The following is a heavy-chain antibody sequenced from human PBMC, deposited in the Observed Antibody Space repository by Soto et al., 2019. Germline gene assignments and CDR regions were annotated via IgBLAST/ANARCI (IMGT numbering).Heavy chain of an antibody. CDR3: ARDQSGDADF. CDR1: GDSIKSNY. V-gene: IGHV4-4*07. D-gene: IGHD7-27*01. J-gene: IGHJ3*01. CDR2: ISASGTP. Sequence: PSETLSLTCTVTGDSIKSNYWNWTRQSAERGLEWIGRISASGTPTYIPSLKGRITLSLDTSKNQFSLNLKFVTAADTAVYFCARDQSGDADFWGRGTAVTVSS.